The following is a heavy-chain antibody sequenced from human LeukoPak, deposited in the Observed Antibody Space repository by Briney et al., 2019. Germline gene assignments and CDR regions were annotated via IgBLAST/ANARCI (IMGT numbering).Heavy chain of an antibody. Sequence: PGGSLRLSCAASGFAFSSHWIHWVRQVPGKGLVWLSRINSDGSNTIYADSVEGRFTISRDNVKNTLYLQMNSLRAEDTAVYYCTRDLMDFDYGDKGGNYWGQGTLVTVSS. J-gene: IGHJ4*02. CDR3: TRDLMDFDYGDKGGNY. D-gene: IGHD4-23*01. CDR1: GFAFSSHW. V-gene: IGHV3-74*01. CDR2: INSDGSNT.